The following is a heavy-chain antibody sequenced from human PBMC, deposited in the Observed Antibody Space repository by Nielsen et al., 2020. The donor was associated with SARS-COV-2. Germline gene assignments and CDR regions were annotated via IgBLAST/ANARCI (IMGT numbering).Heavy chain of an antibody. CDR2: IYPGDSDT. D-gene: IGHD3/OR15-3a*01. J-gene: IGHJ3*01. Sequence: GESLKISCKGSGYNFTNYWIAWVRQMPGKGLEWMGIIYPGDSDTRKNPSFQGQVTISADKSISTAYLQWNSLKASDTAMYYCARGDWDGSDVFAAFDLWGQGTLVSVSS. CDR3: ARGDWDGSDVFAAFDL. CDR1: GYNFTNYW. V-gene: IGHV5-51*01.